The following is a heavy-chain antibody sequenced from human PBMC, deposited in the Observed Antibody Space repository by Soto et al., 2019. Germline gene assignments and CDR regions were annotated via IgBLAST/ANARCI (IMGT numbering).Heavy chain of an antibody. CDR3: ARDCARTSCSVWKL. CDR2: ITGSSEIP. CDR1: GFTLSDYA. Sequence: EAQLLESGGDLVQPGGSLRLSCAASGFTLSDYAMTWVRQAPGKGLEWVSGITGSSEIPYYADSVTGRFTISRDNSKNTVSLQMNGLRAEDSAIYYCARDCARTSCSVWKLWGQGTLVTVSP. D-gene: IGHD2-2*01. J-gene: IGHJ4*02. V-gene: IGHV3-23*01.